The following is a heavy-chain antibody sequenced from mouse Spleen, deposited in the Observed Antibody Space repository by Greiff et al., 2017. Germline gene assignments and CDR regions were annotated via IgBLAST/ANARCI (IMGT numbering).Heavy chain of an antibody. CDR1: GFTFSSYA. V-gene: IGHV5-9*04. CDR2: ISSGGGNT. Sequence: EVKLMESGGGLVKRGGSLKLSCAASGFTFSSYAMSWVRQTPEKRLEWVATISSGGGNTYYPDSVKGRFTISRDNAKNTLYLQMSSLKSEDTAMYYCAREDTVLDYWGQGTTLTVSS. CDR3: AREDTVLDY. J-gene: IGHJ2*01. D-gene: IGHD1-1*01.